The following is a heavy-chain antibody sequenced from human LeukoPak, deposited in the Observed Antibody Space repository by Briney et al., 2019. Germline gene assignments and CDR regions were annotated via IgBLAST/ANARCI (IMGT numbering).Heavy chain of an antibody. V-gene: IGHV3-33*08. Sequence: GGSLRLSCAASGFTFSTYAMTWVRQAPGKGLEWVAVIFSDGYTKYYAASVKDRFTISRDNSKNTLYLHMNSLIPGDTGVYYCARASGPFDFWGQGTLLTVSS. CDR3: ARASGPFDF. CDR2: IFSDGYTK. CDR1: GFTFSTYA. D-gene: IGHD3-10*01. J-gene: IGHJ4*02.